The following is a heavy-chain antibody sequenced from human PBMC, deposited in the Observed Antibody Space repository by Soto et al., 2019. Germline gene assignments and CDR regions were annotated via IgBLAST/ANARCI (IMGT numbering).Heavy chain of an antibody. CDR2: IYYSGST. D-gene: IGHD3-10*01. CDR3: ARRAVRGVRIYYYYGMDV. CDR1: GGSIISSSYY. Sequence: SETLSLTCTFSGGSIISSSYYWGWIRQPPGKGLEWIGSIYYSGSTYYNPSLKSRVTISVDTSKNQFSLKLSSVTAADTAVYYCARRAVRGVRIYYYYGMDVWGQGTTVTVSS. V-gene: IGHV4-39*01. J-gene: IGHJ6*02.